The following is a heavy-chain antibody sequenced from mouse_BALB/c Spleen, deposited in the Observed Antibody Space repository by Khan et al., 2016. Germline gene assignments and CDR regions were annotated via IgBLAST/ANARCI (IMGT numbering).Heavy chain of an antibody. J-gene: IGHJ2*01. Sequence: EVQLQESGPSLVKPSQSLSLTCSVTGYSITSGYYWNWIRQFPGNKLEWMGYISYDGSNNYNPSLKNRISITRDTSKNQFFLKLNSVTTEDTATYYCAGDSYYFDYWGQGTTLTVSS. CDR2: ISYDGSN. V-gene: IGHV3-6*02. CDR1: GYSITSGYY. CDR3: AGDSYYFDY.